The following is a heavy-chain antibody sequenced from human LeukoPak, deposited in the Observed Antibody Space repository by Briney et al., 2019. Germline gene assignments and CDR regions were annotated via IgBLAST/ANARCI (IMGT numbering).Heavy chain of an antibody. V-gene: IGHV4-30-4*01. J-gene: IGHJ4*02. CDR2: IYYSGST. D-gene: IGHD2-2*01. Sequence: SETLSLTCAVSGGSISSSNWWSWIRQPPGKGLEWIGYIYYSGSTYYNPSLKSRVTISVDTSRNQFSLKLSSVTAADTAVYYCPRVAYFSSNSCLYYFDYWGQGTLVTVSS. CDR1: GGSISSSNW. CDR3: PRVAYFSSNSCLYYFDY.